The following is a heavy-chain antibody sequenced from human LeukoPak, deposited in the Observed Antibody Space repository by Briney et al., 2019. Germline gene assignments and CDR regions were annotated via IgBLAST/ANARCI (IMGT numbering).Heavy chain of an antibody. CDR2: VYSGDNT. V-gene: IGHV3-53*01. CDR1: GFTVSDNY. CDR3: AKDGQVVVVPAATFDP. Sequence: GGSLRLSCAAPGFTVSDNYMSWVRQAPGKGLEWVSVVYSGDNTYYADSVKGRFTISRDNSKNTLYLQMNSLRAEDTAVYYCAKDGQVVVVPAATFDPWGQGTLVTVSS. D-gene: IGHD2-2*01. J-gene: IGHJ5*02.